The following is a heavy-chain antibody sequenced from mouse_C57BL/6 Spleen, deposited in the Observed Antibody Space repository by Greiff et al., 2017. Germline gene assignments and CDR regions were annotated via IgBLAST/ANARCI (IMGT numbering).Heavy chain of an antibody. CDR2: IDPSDSET. CDR1: GYTFTSYW. Sequence: QVQLKQPGAELVRPGSSVKLSCKASGYTFTSYWMHWVKQRPIQGLEWIGNIDPSDSETHYNQKFKDKATLTVDKSSSTAYMQLSSLTSEDSAVYYCAREGGNYPYFDVWGTGTTVTVSS. D-gene: IGHD2-1*01. CDR3: AREGGNYPYFDV. V-gene: IGHV1-52*01. J-gene: IGHJ1*03.